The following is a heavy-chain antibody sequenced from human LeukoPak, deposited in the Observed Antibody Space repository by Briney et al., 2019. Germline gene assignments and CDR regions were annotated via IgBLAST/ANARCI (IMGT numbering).Heavy chain of an antibody. J-gene: IGHJ3*02. CDR2: MYSSEST. CDR3: ASLLLWFGEADAFDI. CDR1: GGSISSSSYY. Sequence: SETLSLTCTVSGGSISSSSYYWGWVRQPPGKGLDWIGSMYSSESTYYNPSLKSRVIMSVDTSKNQFSLKLSSVTAADTAVYYCASLLLWFGEADAFDIWGQGTMVTVSS. V-gene: IGHV4-39*01. D-gene: IGHD3-10*01.